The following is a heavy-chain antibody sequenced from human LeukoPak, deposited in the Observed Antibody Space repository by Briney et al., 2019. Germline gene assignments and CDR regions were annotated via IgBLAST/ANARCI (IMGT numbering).Heavy chain of an antibody. Sequence: ASVKVSCKASGYTFTSYYMHWVRQAPGQGLEWMGIINPSGGSTSYAQKLQGRVTMTTDTSTSTAYMELRSLRSDDTAVYYCARDFGPREFDPWGQGTLVTVSS. CDR2: INPSGGST. CDR1: GYTFTSYY. J-gene: IGHJ5*02. V-gene: IGHV1-46*01. CDR3: ARDFGPREFDP. D-gene: IGHD3-3*01.